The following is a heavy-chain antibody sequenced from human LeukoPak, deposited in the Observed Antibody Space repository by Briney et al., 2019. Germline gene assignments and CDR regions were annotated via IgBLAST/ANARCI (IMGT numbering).Heavy chain of an antibody. V-gene: IGHV4-4*07. CDR3: ARADVTEQWLVQPPPRGMDV. J-gene: IGHJ6*02. D-gene: IGHD6-19*01. CDR2: IYTSGST. CDR1: GGSISSDY. Sequence: PSETLSLTCTVSGGSISSDYWSWILQPAGKGLEWIGRIYTSGSTSYNPSLKSRVTMSVDTSKNQFSLKLSSVTAADTAVYYCARADVTEQWLVQPPPRGMDVWGQGTTVTVSS.